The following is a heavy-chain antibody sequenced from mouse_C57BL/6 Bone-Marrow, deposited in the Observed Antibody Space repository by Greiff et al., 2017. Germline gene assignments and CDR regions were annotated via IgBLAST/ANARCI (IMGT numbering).Heavy chain of an antibody. V-gene: IGHV5-16*01. J-gene: IGHJ1*03. D-gene: IGHD1-1*01. CDR2: INYDGSST. CDR3: ARDPRVLRNWYFDV. Sequence: EVKLMESEGGLVQPGSFMKLSCTASGFTFSDYYMAWVRQVPEKGLEWVANINYDGSSTYYLDSLKSRFIISRDNAKNILYLQMSSLKSEDTATYYCARDPRVLRNWYFDVWGTGTTVTVSS. CDR1: GFTFSDYY.